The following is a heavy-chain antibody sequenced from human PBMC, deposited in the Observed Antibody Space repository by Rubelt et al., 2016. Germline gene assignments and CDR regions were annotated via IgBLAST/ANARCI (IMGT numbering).Heavy chain of an antibody. J-gene: IGHJ5*02. CDR3: ARGQDYDFWSGYYEVASSWFDP. CDR2: INHSGST. V-gene: IGHV4-34*01. Sequence: IRQPPGKGLEWIGEINHSGSTNYNPSLKSRVTISVDTSKNQFSLKLSSVTAADTAVYYCARGQDYDFWSGYYEVASSWFDPWGQGTLVTVSS. D-gene: IGHD3-3*01.